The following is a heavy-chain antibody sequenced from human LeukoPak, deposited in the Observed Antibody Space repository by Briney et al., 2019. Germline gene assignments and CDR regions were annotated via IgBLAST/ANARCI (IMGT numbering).Heavy chain of an antibody. CDR1: DESFSASY. CDR3: AKRGDVVMPAAPEFPFWYYMDV. V-gene: IGHV4-34*01. D-gene: IGHD2-2*01. CDR2: INHSGAT. J-gene: IGHJ6*03. Sequence: SETLSLTCTVYDESFSASYWTWIRQSPGKGLEWVGQINHSGATDYNPSLKSRVTISVDTSKNQFSLKLSSVTAADTAVYYCAKRGDVVMPAAPEFPFWYYMDVWGKGTTVTVSS.